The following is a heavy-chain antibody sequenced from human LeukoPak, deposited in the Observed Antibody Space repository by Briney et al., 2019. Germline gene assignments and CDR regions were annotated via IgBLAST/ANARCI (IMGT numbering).Heavy chain of an antibody. J-gene: IGHJ4*02. CDR3: AKSSGSIAVAGTLFDY. CDR2: ISWNSGSI. CDR1: GFTFDDYA. V-gene: IGHV3-9*01. Sequence: GGSLRLSCAASGFTFDDYAMHWVRHAPGKGLEWVSGISWNSGSIGYADSVKGRFTISRDNAKNSLYLQMNSLRAGDTALYYCAKSSGSIAVAGTLFDYWGQGTLVTVSS. D-gene: IGHD6-19*01.